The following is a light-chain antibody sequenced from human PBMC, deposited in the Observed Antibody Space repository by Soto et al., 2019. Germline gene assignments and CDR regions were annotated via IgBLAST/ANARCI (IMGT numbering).Light chain of an antibody. CDR2: KAS. J-gene: IGKJ2*01. Sequence: DIQMTQSPSTLFASVGDRVTITCRASQSISSWLGWYQQKPGKAPKLLIYKASSLDSGVPSRFSGSGSGTEFTLTISSLQPDDFATYYCQQYNSFPVTFGQGTKLEIK. V-gene: IGKV1-5*03. CDR1: QSISSW. CDR3: QQYNSFPVT.